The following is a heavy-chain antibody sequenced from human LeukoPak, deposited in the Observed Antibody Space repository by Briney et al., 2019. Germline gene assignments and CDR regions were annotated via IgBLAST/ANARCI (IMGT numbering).Heavy chain of an antibody. CDR2: IYYSGTT. J-gene: IGHJ6*03. V-gene: IGHV4-39*01. Sequence: PSETLYLTCTVSGGSISSSHYYWGWIRQTPGTGLEWIGTIYYSGTTYYNPSLESRATISEDTSKNQFSLTLRSVTAADTAVYYCARQISDYYYYYIDVWGKGTTVTVSS. D-gene: IGHD3-10*01. CDR1: GGSISSSHYY. CDR3: ARQISDYYYYYIDV.